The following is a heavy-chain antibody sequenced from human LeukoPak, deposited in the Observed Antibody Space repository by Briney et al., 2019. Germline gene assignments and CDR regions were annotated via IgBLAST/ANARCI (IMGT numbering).Heavy chain of an antibody. V-gene: IGHV4-59*01. Sequence: KPSETLSLTCTVSGGSISSYYWSWIRQPPGKGLEWIGYIYYSGSTNYNPSLKSRVTISVDTSKNQFSLKLSSVTAADTAVYYCARGPSIVVVPAAIRSWFDPWGQGTLVTVSS. J-gene: IGHJ5*02. CDR2: IYYSGST. CDR1: GGSISSYY. CDR3: ARGPSIVVVPAAIRSWFDP. D-gene: IGHD2-2*01.